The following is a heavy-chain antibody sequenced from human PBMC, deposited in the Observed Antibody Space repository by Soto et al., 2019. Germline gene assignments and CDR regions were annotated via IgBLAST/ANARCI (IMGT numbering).Heavy chain of an antibody. CDR2: IYYSGST. V-gene: IGHV4-31*03. CDR1: GGSISSGGYY. J-gene: IGHJ4*02. Sequence: QVQLQESGPGLVKPSQTLSLTCTVSGGSISSGGYYWSWIRQHPGKGLEWIGYIYYSGSTYYNPSHKRRFTISVDTSKNQFSLKLSSVTAADTAVYYCARSPEATVTAFDYWGQGTLVTVSS. CDR3: ARSPEATVTAFDY. D-gene: IGHD4-17*01.